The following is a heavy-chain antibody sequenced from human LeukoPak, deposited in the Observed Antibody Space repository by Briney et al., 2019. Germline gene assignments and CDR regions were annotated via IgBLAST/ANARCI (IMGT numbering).Heavy chain of an antibody. CDR2: IYYSGST. CDR3: AGGPEADFDY. CDR1: GGSISSSSYY. Sequence: SETLSLTCTLSGGSISSSSYYWGWIRQPPGKGLEWIGGIYYSGSTYYNPSLKSRVTISVDTSKNQFSLKLSSVTAADTAVYSCAGGPEADFDYXXXGXLVTVSS. V-gene: IGHV4-39*01. D-gene: IGHD1-14*01. J-gene: IGHJ4*02.